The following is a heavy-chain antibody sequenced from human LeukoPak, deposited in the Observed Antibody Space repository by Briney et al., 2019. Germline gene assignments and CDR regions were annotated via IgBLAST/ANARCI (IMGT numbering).Heavy chain of an antibody. Sequence: ASVKVSCKASGYTFTGYYMHWVRQAPGQGLEWMGWINPNSGGTNYAQKFQGRVTMTRDTSISTAYMELSRLRSDDTAVYYCARGVGVVPAAYGYWGQGTLVTVSS. CDR1: GYTFTGYY. CDR3: ARGVGVVPAAYGY. V-gene: IGHV1-2*02. J-gene: IGHJ4*02. CDR2: INPNSGGT. D-gene: IGHD2-2*01.